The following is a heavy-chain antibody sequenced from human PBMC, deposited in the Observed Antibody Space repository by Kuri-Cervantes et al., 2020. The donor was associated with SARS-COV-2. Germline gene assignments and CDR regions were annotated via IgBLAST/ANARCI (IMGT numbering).Heavy chain of an antibody. CDR2: ISAYNGNT. CDR3: ARDVGYGGSSELDITYFDC. D-gene: IGHD4-23*01. Sequence: ASVKVSCKASGYTFTSYGISWVRQAPGQGLEWMGWISAYNGNTNYAQKLQGRVTITADQSTRTVYMEMTSLTLEDTAVYFCARDVGYGGSSELDITYFDCWGRGTLVTVSS. CDR1: GYTFTSYG. J-gene: IGHJ4*02. V-gene: IGHV1-18*01.